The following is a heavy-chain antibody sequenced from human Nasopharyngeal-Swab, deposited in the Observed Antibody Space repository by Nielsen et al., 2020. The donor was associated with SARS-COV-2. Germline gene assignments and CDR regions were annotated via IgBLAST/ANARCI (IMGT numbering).Heavy chain of an antibody. J-gene: IGHJ4*02. CDR2: INGDGSSL. D-gene: IGHD2/OR15-2a*01. V-gene: IGHV3-74*01. Sequence: GESLKISCAASGFTFSNYRFHWVRQAPGKGLVWVSRINGDGSSLNYADFVKGRFTISTDNAKSTLYLEMNSLRAEDTAVYYCARGRGSSTSMIGYWGQGTLVTVSS. CDR1: GFTFSNYR. CDR3: ARGRGSSTSMIGY.